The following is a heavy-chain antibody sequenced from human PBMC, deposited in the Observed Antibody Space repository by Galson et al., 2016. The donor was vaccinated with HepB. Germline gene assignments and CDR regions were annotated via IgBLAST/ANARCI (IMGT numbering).Heavy chain of an antibody. CDR1: GFVFSNFG. V-gene: IGHV3-23*01. CDR3: AKETLARRTFDP. CDR2: ISTRRTT. J-gene: IGHJ5*02. D-gene: IGHD1-1*01. Sequence: SLRLSCAASGFVFSNFGLSRVRQAPGKGLEWVASISTRRTTYNSDSVQGRFTISRDDPNNNLYLQKNGLGSEDTAVYYCAKETLARRTFDPWGQGTLLTVSS.